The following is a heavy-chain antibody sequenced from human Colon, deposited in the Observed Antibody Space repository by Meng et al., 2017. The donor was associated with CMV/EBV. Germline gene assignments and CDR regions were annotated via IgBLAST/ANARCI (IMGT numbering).Heavy chain of an antibody. CDR3: ARARGYSYGLTYYYYGMDV. V-gene: IGHV4-59*01. J-gene: IGHJ6*02. Sequence: SETLSLTCTVSDGSINTYYWSWIRQPPGKGLEWIGYISYSGRTNYNPSLKSRVTLSIDTSKNQFSLKESSVTAADTAVYYCARARGYSYGLTYYYYGMDVWGQGTTVTVSS. CDR1: DGSINTYY. CDR2: ISYSGRT. D-gene: IGHD5-18*01.